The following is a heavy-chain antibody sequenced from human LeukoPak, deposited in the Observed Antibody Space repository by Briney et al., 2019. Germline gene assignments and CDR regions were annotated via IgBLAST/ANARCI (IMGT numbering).Heavy chain of an antibody. V-gene: IGHV1-8*01. CDR2: MNPNSGNT. D-gene: IGHD5-24*01. CDR1: VYTFTSYD. Sequence: GASVKVSCKASVYTFTSYDINWVRQATGQGLEWMGWMNPNSGNTGYAQKFQGRVTMTRNTSISTAYMELSSLRSEDTAVYYCARGTIAHQRWLQFRRREAWSVPDYWGQGTLVTVSS. CDR3: ARGTIAHQRWLQFRRREAWSVPDY. J-gene: IGHJ4*02.